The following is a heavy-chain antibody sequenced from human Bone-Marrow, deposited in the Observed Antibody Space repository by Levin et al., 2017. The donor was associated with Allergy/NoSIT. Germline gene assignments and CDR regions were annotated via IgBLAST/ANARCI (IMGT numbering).Heavy chain of an antibody. D-gene: IGHD2-8*01. CDR3: ASGSNNFDH. Sequence: SETLSLSCSVSGGSISSYYWSWIRHSPGKGLEWIGYIYYNGITNYHPSLKSRVTISVDTSKNQFSLNLTSVNAADTAVYYCASGSNNFDHWGQGTRVTVSS. CDR1: GGSISSYY. CDR2: IYYNGIT. J-gene: IGHJ4*02. V-gene: IGHV4-59*01.